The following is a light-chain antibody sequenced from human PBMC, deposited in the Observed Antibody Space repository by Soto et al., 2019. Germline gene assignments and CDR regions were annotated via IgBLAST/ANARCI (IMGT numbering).Light chain of an antibody. Sequence: IVLTQSPGTLSLSPGDRATLSCRASQSVGTLYLAWYQQKPGQAPRLLISGTSTRATGIPDRFSGSASGTDFTLTISRLEPEDFGVYYCQQRASWPLTFGGGTRVEI. CDR3: QQRASWPLT. J-gene: IGKJ4*01. CDR2: GTS. V-gene: IGKV3-20*01. CDR1: QSVGTLY.